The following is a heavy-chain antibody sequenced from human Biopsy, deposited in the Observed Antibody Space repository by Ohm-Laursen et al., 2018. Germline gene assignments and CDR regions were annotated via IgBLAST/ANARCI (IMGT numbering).Heavy chain of an antibody. CDR3: ARDSGILNYGNFKYYHYYGMDV. CDR1: GDSVTKYY. CDR2: IYYSVMT. D-gene: IGHD4-11*01. J-gene: IGHJ6*02. Sequence: SETLSLTCTVSGDSVTKYYRSWIRQPPGQGLEWIGHIYYSVMTNYNPSLQSRVSISVDTARNQVPLTLSSVTAADTAVYYCARDSGILNYGNFKYYHYYGMDVWGQGTKVTVSS. V-gene: IGHV4-59*02.